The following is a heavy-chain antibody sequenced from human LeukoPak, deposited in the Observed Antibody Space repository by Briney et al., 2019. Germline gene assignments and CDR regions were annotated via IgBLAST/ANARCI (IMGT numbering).Heavy chain of an antibody. CDR2: IYYSGST. D-gene: IGHD5-12*01. J-gene: IGHJ4*02. Sequence: SETLSLTCTVSGGSISSYYWSWIRQPAGKGLEWIGSIYYSGSTYYNPSLKSRVTISVDTSKNQFSLKLSSVTAADTAVYYCANPRGYDLGATRFDYWGQGTLVTVSS. CDR1: GGSISSYY. CDR3: ANPRGYDLGATRFDY. V-gene: IGHV4-59*05.